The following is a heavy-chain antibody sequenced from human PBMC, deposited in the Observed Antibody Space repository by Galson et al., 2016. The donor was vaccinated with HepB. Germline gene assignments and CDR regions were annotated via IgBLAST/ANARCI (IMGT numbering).Heavy chain of an antibody. Sequence: TLSLTCSVSGYSISSGYYWGWIRQPPGKGLEWIGSMYHSGNTYYNPSLKSRVTISADTSKNQFSLRLSSVTAADTAVYYCARGAGRGRTPYNWFDPWGQGTLVTVSS. J-gene: IGHJ5*02. CDR1: GYSISSGYY. V-gene: IGHV4-38-2*02. D-gene: IGHD3-16*01. CDR2: MYHSGNT. CDR3: ARGAGRGRTPYNWFDP.